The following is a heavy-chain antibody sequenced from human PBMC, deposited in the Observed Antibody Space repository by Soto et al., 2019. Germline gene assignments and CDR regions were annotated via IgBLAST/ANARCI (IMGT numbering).Heavy chain of an antibody. CDR1: DFVFSNYS. CDR3: TRGTKGGSPPL. J-gene: IGHJ4*02. CDR2: ISSSGTNT. D-gene: IGHD1-7*01. V-gene: IGHV3-48*02. Sequence: EVQLVESGGGLVQPGGSLRLSCAGSDFVFSNYSMNWVRQAPGRGLEWVSYISSSGTNTYYAASVRGRFTISRDNAKNTLFLRMISLKYEDTAVYFCTRGTKGGSPPLWGRGTLVTVSS.